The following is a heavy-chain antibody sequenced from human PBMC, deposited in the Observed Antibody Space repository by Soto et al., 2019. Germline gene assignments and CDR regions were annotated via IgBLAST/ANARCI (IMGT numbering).Heavy chain of an antibody. CDR3: ARDRVYQYDFWSGQNVGYYYYGMDV. CDR1: GGSISSYY. V-gene: IGHV4-4*07. CDR2: IYTSGST. J-gene: IGHJ6*02. Sequence: PSETLSLTCTVSGGSISSYYWSWIRQPAGKGLEWIGRIYTSGSTNYNPSLKSRVTMSVDTSKNQFSLKLSSVTAAATAVYYCARDRVYQYDFWSGQNVGYYYYGMDVWGQGTTVTVSS. D-gene: IGHD3-3*01.